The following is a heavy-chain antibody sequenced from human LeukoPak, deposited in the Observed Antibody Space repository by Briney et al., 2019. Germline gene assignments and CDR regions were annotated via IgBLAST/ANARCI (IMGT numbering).Heavy chain of an antibody. D-gene: IGHD7-27*01. CDR1: GFTFSFTNAW. J-gene: IGHJ4*02. Sequence: PGGSLRLSCAASGFTFSFTNAWMNWVRQAPGKGQEWVGHIKSKSEGETTDFAAPVKGRFTISRDDSKNTVYLQMNSLKTEDTAVYYCAAPPGYWGSAPFDFWGQGTVVTVSS. CDR3: AAPPGYWGSAPFDF. V-gene: IGHV3-15*01. CDR2: IKSKSEGETT.